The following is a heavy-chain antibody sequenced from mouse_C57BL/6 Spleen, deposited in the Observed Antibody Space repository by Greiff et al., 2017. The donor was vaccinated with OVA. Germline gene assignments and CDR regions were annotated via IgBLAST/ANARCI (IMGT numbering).Heavy chain of an antibody. CDR2: ISDGGSYT. CDR1: GFTFSSYA. CDR3: ARASYYSPFDY. J-gene: IGHJ2*01. D-gene: IGHD2-12*01. V-gene: IGHV5-4*03. Sequence: EVKLMESGGGLVKPGGSLKLSCAASGFTFSSYAMSWVRQTPEKRLEWVATISDGGSYTYYPDNVKGRFTISRDNAKNNLYLQMSHLKSEDTAMYYCARASYYSPFDYWGQGTTLTVSS.